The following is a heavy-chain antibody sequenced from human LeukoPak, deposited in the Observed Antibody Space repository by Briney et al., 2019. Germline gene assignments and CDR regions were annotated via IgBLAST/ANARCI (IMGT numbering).Heavy chain of an antibody. D-gene: IGHD6-19*01. CDR2: INTNTGNP. Sequence: GASVKVSCKASGYTFTTYAMNWVRQAPGQGLEWMGWINTNTGNPTYAQGFTGRFVFSLDTSVSTAYLQISSLEAEDTAVYYCASSVARYYYYMDVWGKGTTVTVSS. CDR1: GYTFTTYA. CDR3: ASSVARYYYYMDV. V-gene: IGHV7-4-1*02. J-gene: IGHJ6*03.